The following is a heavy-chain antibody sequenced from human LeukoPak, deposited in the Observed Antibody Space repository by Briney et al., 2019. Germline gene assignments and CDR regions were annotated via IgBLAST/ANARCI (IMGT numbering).Heavy chain of an antibody. J-gene: IGHJ4*02. D-gene: IGHD2-2*01. V-gene: IGHV4-4*08. CDR2: VNAVGST. CDR1: GGSLSGYY. CDR3: ARRVPAASGGGFDY. Sequence: SETLSLTCAVSGGSLSGYYWTWIRQPPGKGLEWIGYVNAVGSTKYNPSLSSRLTISVDKSKNQFSLKLNSATAADSAVYFCARRVPAASGGGFDYWGQGTLVAVSS.